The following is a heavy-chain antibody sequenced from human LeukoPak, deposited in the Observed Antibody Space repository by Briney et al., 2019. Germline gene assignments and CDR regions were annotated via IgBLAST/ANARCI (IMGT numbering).Heavy chain of an antibody. J-gene: IGHJ4*02. Sequence: SETLSLTCTVSGGSISSGGYYWSWIRQHPGKDLEWIGYIYYSGGTYYNPSLKSRVTISVDTSKNQFSLKLSSVTAADTAVYYCARVEVKYCSSTSCYSGDYWGQGTLVTVSS. CDR3: ARVEVKYCSSTSCYSGDY. CDR1: GGSISSGGYY. V-gene: IGHV4-31*03. D-gene: IGHD2-2*01. CDR2: IYYSGGT.